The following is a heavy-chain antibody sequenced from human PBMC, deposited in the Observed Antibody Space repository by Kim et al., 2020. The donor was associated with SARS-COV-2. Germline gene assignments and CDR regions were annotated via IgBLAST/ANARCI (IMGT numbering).Heavy chain of an antibody. CDR1: GFKMSDYA. CDR3: ARDIRPSVGVPFDS. J-gene: IGHJ4*02. Sequence: GGSLRLSCAASGFKMSDYAMHWVRQVPGKGLEWVSGISWNSDRKAYADSVKGRFTISRDNAKNSLFLQMDSLRHDDTALYYCARDIRPSVGVPFDSWGLGPLVSVSS. V-gene: IGHV3-9*01. CDR2: ISWNSDRK. D-gene: IGHD1-26*01.